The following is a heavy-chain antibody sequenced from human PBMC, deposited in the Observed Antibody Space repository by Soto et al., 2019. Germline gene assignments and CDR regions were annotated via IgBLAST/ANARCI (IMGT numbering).Heavy chain of an antibody. CDR1: GGTFSSYA. D-gene: IGHD6-6*01. CDR3: AGGARLVPGYYSSYGMEV. J-gene: IGHJ6*02. V-gene: IGHV1-69*13. CDR2: IIPIFGTA. Sequence: GASVKVSCKASGGTFSSYAISWVRQAPGQGLEWMGGIIPIFGTANYAQKFQGRVTITADESTSTAYMELSSLRSEDTAVYYCAGGARLVPGYYSSYGMEVWGQGPRSPSP.